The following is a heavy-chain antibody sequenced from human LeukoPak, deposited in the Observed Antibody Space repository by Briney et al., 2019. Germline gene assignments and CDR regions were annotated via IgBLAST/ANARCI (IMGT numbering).Heavy chain of an antibody. J-gene: IGHJ4*02. V-gene: IGHV3-30*18. CDR2: ISNDGSKK. CDR1: GFTFSSYG. Sequence: GGSLRLSCTASGFTFSSYGMHWVRQAPGKGLDWVAVISNDGSKKYYADSVKGRFTISRDNSKNTLSLQVSSLRTEDTAVYYCAKDRYSYAFEYSDSWGQGTLVTVSS. CDR3: AKDRYSYAFEYSDS. D-gene: IGHD5-18*01.